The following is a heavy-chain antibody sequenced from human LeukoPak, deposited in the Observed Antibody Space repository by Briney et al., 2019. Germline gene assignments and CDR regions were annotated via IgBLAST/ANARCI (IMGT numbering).Heavy chain of an antibody. J-gene: IGHJ4*02. CDR3: ARDPSSGYYYYFDY. Sequence: GGSLRLSCAASGFTFSSYAMHWVRQAPGKGLEWVAVISYDGSNKYYADSVKGRFTISRDNSKNTQYLQMNSLRAEDTAVYYCARDPSSGYYYYFDYWGQGTLVTVSS. CDR2: ISYDGSNK. CDR1: GFTFSSYA. D-gene: IGHD3-22*01. V-gene: IGHV3-30-3*01.